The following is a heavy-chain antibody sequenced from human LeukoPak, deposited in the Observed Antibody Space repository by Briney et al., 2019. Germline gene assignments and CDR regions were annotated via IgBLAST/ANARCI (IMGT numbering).Heavy chain of an antibody. CDR2: IFHSGTA. CDR3: ARQQGRAQLPYLSYWYFDL. J-gene: IGHJ2*01. V-gene: IGHV4-39*01. Sequence: TSETLSLTCTVSDGSITLTSHYWGWIRQPPGKGLEWIGSIFHSGTAYQNPSLKSRVTMSIDTSKNQFSLILSSVTAADRAIYYYARQQGRAQLPYLSYWYFDLWGRGTLVTVSS. D-gene: IGHD2-2*01. CDR1: DGSITLTSHY.